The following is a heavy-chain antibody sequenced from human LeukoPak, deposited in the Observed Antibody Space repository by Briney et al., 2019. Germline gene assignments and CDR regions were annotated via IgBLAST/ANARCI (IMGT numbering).Heavy chain of an antibody. J-gene: IGHJ4*02. CDR3: ARDRNYGGNYYFDY. CDR2: IYNSGST. V-gene: IGHV4-59*01. CDR1: GGSISSNY. D-gene: IGHD4-23*01. Sequence: SETLPLTCTVSGGSISSNYWSWIRQPPGKGLEWIGYIYNSGSTKYNPSLKSRVTISVDTSKNQFSLKLNSVTAADTAVYYCARDRNYGGNYYFDYWGQGTLVTVSS.